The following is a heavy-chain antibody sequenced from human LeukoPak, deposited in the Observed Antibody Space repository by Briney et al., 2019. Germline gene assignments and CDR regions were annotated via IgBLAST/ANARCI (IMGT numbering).Heavy chain of an antibody. CDR2: IYSGGST. V-gene: IGHV3-66*01. CDR3: ASPIPYSYGLKYHDLYYYGMDV. CDR1: GFTVSSNY. Sequence: GGSLRLSCAASGFTVSSNYMSWVRQAPGKGLEWVSVIYSGGSTYYADSVKGRFTISRDNSKNTLYLQMNSLRAEDTAVYYCASPIPYSYGLKYHDLYYYGMDVWGQGTTVTVSS. J-gene: IGHJ6*02. D-gene: IGHD5-18*01.